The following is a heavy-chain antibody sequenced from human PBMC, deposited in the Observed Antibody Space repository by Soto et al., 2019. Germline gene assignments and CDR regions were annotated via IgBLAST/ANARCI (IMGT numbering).Heavy chain of an antibody. Sequence: GGSLRLSCAASGFTFSSYGMSWVRQAPGKGLEWVSAVSGSGTSTYYADPVKGRFTISRDNSTNTLYLQMNSLGAEDTAVYYCARATAARPFYYYYMDVWGKGTTVTVSS. CDR1: GFTFSSYG. J-gene: IGHJ6*03. D-gene: IGHD6-6*01. CDR2: VSGSGTST. V-gene: IGHV3-23*01. CDR3: ARATAARPFYYYYMDV.